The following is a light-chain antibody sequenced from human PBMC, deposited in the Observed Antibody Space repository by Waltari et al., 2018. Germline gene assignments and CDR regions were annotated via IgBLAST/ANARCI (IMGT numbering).Light chain of an antibody. Sequence: QSALTQPASVSGSPGQSITISCPGTSSDVGDYSYVSWYQHHPGKAPKLMIYDVTNRPSGISDRFSGSKSGNTASLTISGLRAEDEADYYCASYTSSSTYVFGTGTKVTVL. CDR3: ASYTSSSTYV. CDR1: SSDVGDYSY. J-gene: IGLJ1*01. CDR2: DVT. V-gene: IGLV2-14*03.